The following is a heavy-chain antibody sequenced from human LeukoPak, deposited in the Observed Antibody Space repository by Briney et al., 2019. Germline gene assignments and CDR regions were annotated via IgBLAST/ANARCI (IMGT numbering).Heavy chain of an antibody. D-gene: IGHD2-2*01. V-gene: IGHV4-4*07. CDR2: IYTSGTT. CDR1: GGSISSYF. Sequence: KTSETLSLTCTVSGGSISSYFWSWIRQPAGKGLEWIGRIYTSGTTNYNPSLKSRVTISVDTSKNQFSLKLSSVTAADTAVYYCARVYCSSTSCYYYYYMDVWGKGTTVTVSS. J-gene: IGHJ6*03. CDR3: ARVYCSSTSCYYYYYMDV.